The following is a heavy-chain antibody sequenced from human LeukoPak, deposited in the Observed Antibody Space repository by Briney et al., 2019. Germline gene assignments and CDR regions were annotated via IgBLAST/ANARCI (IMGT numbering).Heavy chain of an antibody. V-gene: IGHV3-23*01. D-gene: IGHD4-17*01. J-gene: IGHJ4*02. CDR3: AKGGRRHYGDYVAF. CDR1: GFTVNSYA. Sequence: GGSLRLSCDASGFTVNSYAMNWVRQAPGKGLEWVSVISASGDNTYYADSVKGGFTISRDDSKNTVYLQMNSLRADDTAVYHCAKGGRRHYGDYVAFWGQGTLVTVSS. CDR2: ISASGDNT.